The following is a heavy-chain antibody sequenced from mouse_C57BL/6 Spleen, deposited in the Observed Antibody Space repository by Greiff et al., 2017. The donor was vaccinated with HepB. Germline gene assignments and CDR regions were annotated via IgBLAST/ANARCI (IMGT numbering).Heavy chain of an antibody. CDR1: GYSITSGYY. CDR3: AREGATVVDY. D-gene: IGHD1-1*01. J-gene: IGHJ2*01. Sequence: EVKLMESGPGLVKPSQSLSLTCSVTGYSITSGYYWNWIRQFPGNKLEWMGYISYDGSNNYNPSLKNRISITRDTSKNQLFLKLNSVTTEDTATYYCAREGATVVDYWGQGTTLTVSS. V-gene: IGHV3-6*01. CDR2: ISYDGSN.